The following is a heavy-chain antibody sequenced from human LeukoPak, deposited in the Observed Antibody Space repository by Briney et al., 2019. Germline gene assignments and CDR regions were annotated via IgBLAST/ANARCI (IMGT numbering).Heavy chain of an antibody. V-gene: IGHV1-8*01. D-gene: IGHD2-21*02. CDR1: GYTFTIYD. Sequence: ASVKVSFKASGYTFTIYDINWVRQATGQGLEWMGWMNPNSGNTGYAQKFQGRVTITRNTSISTAYRELSSLRSEDTAVYYCATVTGTVGSWGQGTLVTVSS. CDR2: MNPNSGNT. J-gene: IGHJ5*02. CDR3: ATVTGTVGS.